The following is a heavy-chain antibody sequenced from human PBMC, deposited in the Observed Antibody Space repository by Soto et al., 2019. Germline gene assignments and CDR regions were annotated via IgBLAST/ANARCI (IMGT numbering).Heavy chain of an antibody. CDR1: RYSFTNND. J-gene: IGHJ5*02. Sequence: VEVSCKASRYSFTNNDVILLRQATGQGLEWMGWMNPGSGDTGYAQKFQGRVTMTRDISIATAYMELSSLRSDDTAIYYCARMATFGSLNWFDPWGQGTLVTVSS. CDR2: MNPGSGDT. D-gene: IGHD3-16*01. CDR3: ARMATFGSLNWFDP. V-gene: IGHV1-8*01.